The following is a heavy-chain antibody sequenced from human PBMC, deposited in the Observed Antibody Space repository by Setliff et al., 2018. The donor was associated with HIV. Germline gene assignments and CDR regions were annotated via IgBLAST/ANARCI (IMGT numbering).Heavy chain of an antibody. J-gene: IGHJ4*01. CDR3: AKDGISGGAYPPYYFDY. CDR2: ISGSGAST. D-gene: IGHD2-15*01. CDR1: GFTFNTYA. Sequence: PGGSLRLSCAASGFTFNTYAMSWVRQAPGKGLEWVSVISGSGASTFYADSVKGRFTISRDNSKSTLYLQMNGLRVGDTAVYYCAKDGISGGAYPPYYFDYWGHGTLVTVSS. V-gene: IGHV3-23*01.